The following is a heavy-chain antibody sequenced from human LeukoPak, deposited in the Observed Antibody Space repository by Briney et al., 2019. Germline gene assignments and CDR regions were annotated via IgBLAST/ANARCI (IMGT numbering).Heavy chain of an antibody. J-gene: IGHJ3*02. CDR3: AREGVGDAFDI. V-gene: IGHV4-30-2*01. CDR2: IYHSGST. Sequence: SETLSLTCAVSGGSISSGGYSWSWIREPPGKGLEWIGYIYHSGSTYYNPSLKSRVTISVDRSKNQFSLKLSSVTAADTAVYYCAREGVGDAFDIWGQGTMVTVSS. CDR1: GGSISSGGYS.